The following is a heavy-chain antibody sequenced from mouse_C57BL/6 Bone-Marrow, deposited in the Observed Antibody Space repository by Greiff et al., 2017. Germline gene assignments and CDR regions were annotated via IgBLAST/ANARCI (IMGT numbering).Heavy chain of an antibody. CDR3: ARWGPYSNYVFAY. D-gene: IGHD2-5*01. CDR1: GYTFTSYW. CDR2: IDPSDSYT. Sequence: QVQLKEPGAELVKPGASVKLSCKASGYTFTSYWMQWVKQRPGQGLEWIGEIDPSDSYTNYNQKFKGKATLTVDTSSSTAYMQLSSLTSEDSAVYYCARWGPYSNYVFAYWGQGTLVTVSA. V-gene: IGHV1-50*01. J-gene: IGHJ3*01.